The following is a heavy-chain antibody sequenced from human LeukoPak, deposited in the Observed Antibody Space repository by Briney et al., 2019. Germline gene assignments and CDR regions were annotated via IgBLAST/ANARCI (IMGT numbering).Heavy chain of an antibody. J-gene: IGHJ4*02. CDR2: IWYDGSNK. D-gene: IGHD2-2*01. Sequence: PGGSLRLSCAASGFTFSSYGMHWVRQAPGKGLEWVAVIWYDGSNKYYADSVKGRFTISRDNSKNTLYLQMNSLRAEDTAAYYCARDPGVIVVVPAGHFDYWGQGTLVTVSS. CDR3: ARDPGVIVVVPAGHFDY. CDR1: GFTFSSYG. V-gene: IGHV3-33*01.